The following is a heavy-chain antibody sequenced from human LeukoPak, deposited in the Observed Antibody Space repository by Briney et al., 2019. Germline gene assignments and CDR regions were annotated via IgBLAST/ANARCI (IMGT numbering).Heavy chain of an antibody. CDR1: GYTFIGYN. D-gene: IGHD3-10*01. V-gene: IGHV1-2*02. CDR3: ARGRVNQPLSGT. Sequence: ASVKVSCKGSGYTFIGYNIHWVRQAPGQGLEWMGWINPNSGGTNYAQKFQGRVTMTRDTSISTAYMELSRLRSDDTAVYYCARGRVNQPLSGTWGQGTLVTVSS. J-gene: IGHJ5*02. CDR2: INPNSGGT.